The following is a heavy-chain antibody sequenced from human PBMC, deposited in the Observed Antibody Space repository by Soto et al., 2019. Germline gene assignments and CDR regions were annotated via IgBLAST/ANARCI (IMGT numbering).Heavy chain of an antibody. CDR2: IIPMFGTA. J-gene: IGHJ4*02. CDR3: ARVGPAHYYDSSGYYSPLDY. CDR1: GDTFSSYA. D-gene: IGHD3-22*01. V-gene: IGHV1-69*01. Sequence: QVQLVQSGAEVKKPGSSVKVSCTASGDTFSSYAINWVRQAPGQGLEWMGGIIPMFGTANYAQKFKGRVTITAGESTRTVYMELSSLRSEDTAVYYCARVGPAHYYDSSGYYSPLDYWGQGTLVTVSS.